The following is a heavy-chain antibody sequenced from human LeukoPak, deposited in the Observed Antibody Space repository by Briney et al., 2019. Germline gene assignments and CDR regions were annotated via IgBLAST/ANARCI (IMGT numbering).Heavy chain of an antibody. J-gene: IGHJ4*02. D-gene: IGHD1-26*01. Sequence: GGSLRLSCVASGFIFRNYALSWVRQAPGEGLEWVSGISDNGGGPYYADSVKGRFTISRDNSKNTLYLQMNSLRAEDTAVYYCAKDTRYSGSYYFVFDYWGQGTLVTVSS. CDR3: AKDTRYSGSYYFVFDY. V-gene: IGHV3-23*01. CDR1: GFIFRNYA. CDR2: ISDNGGGP.